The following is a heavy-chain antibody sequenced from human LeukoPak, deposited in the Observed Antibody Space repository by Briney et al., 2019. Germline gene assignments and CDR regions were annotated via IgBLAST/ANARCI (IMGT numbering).Heavy chain of an antibody. J-gene: IGHJ4*02. Sequence: GGSLRLSCAASGFTFSSYSMNWVRQAPGKGLEWVSSISSSSSYIYYADSVKGRFTISRDNAKNSLYLQMNSLRAEDTAVYYCARRGVVIRVFLVGFHKEAYYFDSWGQGALVTVSS. CDR1: GFTFSSYS. D-gene: IGHD3-10*01. V-gene: IGHV3-21*01. CDR2: ISSSSSYI. CDR3: ARRGVVIRVFLVGFHKEAYYFDS.